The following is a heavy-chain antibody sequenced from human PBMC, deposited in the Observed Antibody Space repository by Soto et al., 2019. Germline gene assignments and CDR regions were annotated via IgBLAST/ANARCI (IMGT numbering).Heavy chain of an antibody. CDR1: GGTFSSYT. V-gene: IGHV1-69*02. CDR3: AGARGDGGENC. Sequence: QVQLVQSGAEVKKPGSSVKVSCKASGGTFSSYTISWVRQAPGQGLEWMGRIIPILGIANYAQKFQGRVTITADKSTTTPYMDLRSLRYGDTAVYYCAGARGDGGENCGGQGTRVTVSS. CDR2: IIPILGIA. J-gene: IGHJ4*02. D-gene: IGHD1-26*01.